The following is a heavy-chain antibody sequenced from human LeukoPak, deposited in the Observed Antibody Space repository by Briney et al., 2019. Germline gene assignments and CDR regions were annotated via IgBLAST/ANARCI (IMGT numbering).Heavy chain of an antibody. CDR2: IYTSEST. Sequence: SETLSLTCTVSGGSISGSYWSWIRQPPGKGLERISPIYTSESTNYNPSLKSRVTMSLDTSKNQFSLKLSPVPAADTAVYYCPTASHLDSWGQGTLVTVSS. CDR1: GGSISGSY. V-gene: IGHV4-4*07. J-gene: IGHJ4*02. CDR3: PTASHLDS.